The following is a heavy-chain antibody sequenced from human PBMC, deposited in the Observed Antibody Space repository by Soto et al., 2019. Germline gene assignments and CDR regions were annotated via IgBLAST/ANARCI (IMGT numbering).Heavy chain of an antibody. J-gene: IGHJ6*02. V-gene: IGHV4-34*01. D-gene: IGHD3-16*01. CDR3: ARGLGDV. CDR2: ITHSGST. CDR1: GGSFSGYY. Sequence: SETLSLTCAVYGGSFSGYYWSWIRQPPGKGLEWIGEITHSGSTNYNPSLKSRVTMSVDTSKNQFSLKLSSVTAADTAVYYCARGLGDVWGQGTTVTVSS.